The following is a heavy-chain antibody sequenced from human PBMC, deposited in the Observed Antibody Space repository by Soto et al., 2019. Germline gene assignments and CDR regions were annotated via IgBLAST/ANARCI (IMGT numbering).Heavy chain of an antibody. CDR3: ARVIRAAAGAFDY. J-gene: IGHJ4*02. V-gene: IGHV3-11*05. CDR2: ISSSSSYT. CDR1: GFTFSDYY. D-gene: IGHD6-13*01. Sequence: QVQLVESGGGLVKPGGSLRLSCAASGFTFSDYYMSWIRQAPGKGLEWVSYISSSSSYTNYADSVKGRFTISRDNAKNSLYLQINSLRAEDTAVYYCARVIRAAAGAFDYWGKGTLVTVSS.